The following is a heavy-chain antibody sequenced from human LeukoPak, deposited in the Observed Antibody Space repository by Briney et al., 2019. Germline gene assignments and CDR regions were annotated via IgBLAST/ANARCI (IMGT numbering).Heavy chain of an antibody. Sequence: SQTLSLTCAISGDSVSSDSAAWNWIRQSPSRGLEWLGRTYYRSKWYNDYAVSTESRIIINSDTSKNQFSLHLNSVTPEDTAVYYCARDLSGAVATTPGNWFDPWGQGTLVTVSS. J-gene: IGHJ5*02. V-gene: IGHV6-1*01. CDR1: GDSVSSDSAA. CDR3: ARDLSGAVATTPGNWFDP. D-gene: IGHD1-1*01. CDR2: TYYRSKWYN.